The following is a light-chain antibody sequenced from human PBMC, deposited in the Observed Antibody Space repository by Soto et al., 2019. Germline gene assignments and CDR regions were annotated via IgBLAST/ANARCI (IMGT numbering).Light chain of an antibody. CDR2: DAS. V-gene: IGKV3-20*01. CDR1: QSVSSSS. J-gene: IGKJ2*01. CDR3: KQSGSSPPKYT. Sequence: EIVLTQSPGTLSLSPGERATLSCRASQSVSSSSLAWYQQKPGQAPRLLLFDASSRATDISDRFSGSGSGTDFTLTISRLEPEDFAVYYCKQSGSSPPKYTFGQGTRLEIK.